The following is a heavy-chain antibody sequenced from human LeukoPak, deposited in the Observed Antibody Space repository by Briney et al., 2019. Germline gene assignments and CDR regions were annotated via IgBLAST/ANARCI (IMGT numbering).Heavy chain of an antibody. D-gene: IGHD1-26*01. V-gene: IGHV1-2*06. J-gene: IGHJ4*02. Sequence: ASVKVSCKASGYTFTGYYMHWVRQAPGQGLEWMGRINPNSGGTNYAQKFQGRVTMTRDTSISTAYMELSRLRSDDTAVYYCARDSGSYRYYFDYWGQGTLVTVSS. CDR2: INPNSGGT. CDR1: GYTFTGYY. CDR3: ARDSGSYRYYFDY.